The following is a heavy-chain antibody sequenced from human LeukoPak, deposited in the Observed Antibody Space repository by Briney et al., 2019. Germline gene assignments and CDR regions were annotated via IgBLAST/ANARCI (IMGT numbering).Heavy chain of an antibody. D-gene: IGHD3-3*01. Sequence: PSETLSLTCAVYGGSFSGCYWSWIRQPPGKGLEWIGEINHSGSTNYNPSLKSRVTISVDTSKNQFSLKLSSVTAADTAVYYCARGIFHYDFWSGYYRNWFDPWGQGTLVTVSS. CDR1: GGSFSGCY. V-gene: IGHV4-34*01. CDR3: ARGIFHYDFWSGYYRNWFDP. CDR2: INHSGST. J-gene: IGHJ5*02.